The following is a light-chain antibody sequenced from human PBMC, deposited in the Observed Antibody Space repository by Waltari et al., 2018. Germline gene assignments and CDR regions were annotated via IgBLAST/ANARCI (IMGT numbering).Light chain of an antibody. J-gene: IGKJ1*01. V-gene: IGKV2-30*01. CDR2: KVS. CDR3: MQGAHWPRT. CDR1: QSLLFSDGKIY. Sequence: DVVMTQSPLSLPVTVGQVASISCRSSQSLLFSDGKIYLNWFHQRPGQSPRRLIYKVSNRESGVPDRFSGSGSVTDFTLKSTRVEAEDVGVYFCMQGAHWPRTFGQGTRVEI.